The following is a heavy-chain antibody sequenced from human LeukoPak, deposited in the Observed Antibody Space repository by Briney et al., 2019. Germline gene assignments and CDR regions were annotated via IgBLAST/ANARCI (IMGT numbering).Heavy chain of an antibody. CDR2: IYYTGST. CDR3: ARVRFTSYFDY. Sequence: PSETLSLTCTVSGGSITSGDYYWSWIRQPPGKGLEWIGYIYYTGSTYFNPSLQSRVTISVDTSKNQFSLKLSSVTAADTAVYYCARVRFTSYFDYWGQGTLVTVSS. D-gene: IGHD3-3*01. V-gene: IGHV4-30-4*01. CDR1: GGSITSGDYY. J-gene: IGHJ4*02.